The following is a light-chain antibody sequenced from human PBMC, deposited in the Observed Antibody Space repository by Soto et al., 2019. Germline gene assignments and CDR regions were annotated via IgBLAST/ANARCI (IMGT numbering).Light chain of an antibody. Sequence: LAQPASVSGSPGQSITISCTGTSSDVGGYNYVSWYQQHPGKAPKLMIYEVSNRPSGVSNRFSGSKSGSTASLTISGLQAEDEADYYCSSYTSSSTYVFGTGTKVTVL. V-gene: IGLV2-14*01. CDR3: SSYTSSSTYV. CDR2: EVS. CDR1: SSDVGGYNY. J-gene: IGLJ1*01.